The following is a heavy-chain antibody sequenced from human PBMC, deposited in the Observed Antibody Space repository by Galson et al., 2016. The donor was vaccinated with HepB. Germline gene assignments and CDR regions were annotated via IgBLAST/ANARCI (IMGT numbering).Heavy chain of an antibody. J-gene: IGHJ6*02. CDR3: ARVGRHPYYYALVV. Sequence: SLRLSCADSGFSFSNYWMPWVRQAPGKGLEWVGHINEDGSETYYVDSVKGRFTVSRDHTKHTLYVQMNSLRAEDTAVYHGARVGRHPYYYALVVWGQGTTVTVSS. CDR1: GFSFSNYW. D-gene: IGHD3-10*01. V-gene: IGHV3-7*01. CDR2: INEDGSET.